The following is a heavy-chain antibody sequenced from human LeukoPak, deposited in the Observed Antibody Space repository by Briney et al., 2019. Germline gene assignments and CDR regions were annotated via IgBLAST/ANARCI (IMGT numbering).Heavy chain of an antibody. CDR1: GFTFSRYS. CDR2: ISSSSSTI. J-gene: IGHJ4*02. V-gene: IGHV3-48*01. CDR3: ARRDDYVWGSYPNYFDY. D-gene: IGHD3-16*02. Sequence: GGSLRLSCAASGFTFSRYSMNWVRQAPGKGLEWVSYISSSSSTIYYADSAKGRFTISRDNAKNSLYLQMNSLRAEDTAVYYCARRDDYVWGSYPNYFDYWGQGTLVTVSS.